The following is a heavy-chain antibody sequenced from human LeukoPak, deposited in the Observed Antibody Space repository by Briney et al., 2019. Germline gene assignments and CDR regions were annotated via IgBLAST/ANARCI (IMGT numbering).Heavy chain of an antibody. CDR1: RGSINYFY. V-gene: IGHV4-59*08. J-gene: IGHJ4*02. CDR3: ARWNEGLDY. Sequence: SETLSLTCTVSRGSINYFYWSWIRQPPGKGLEFIVHIYYTGATDYNRSLQSRVSISVDTAKNQLSLRLNSVTAADTAVYYCARWNEGLDYWGQGTLVTVSS. CDR2: IYYTGAT. D-gene: IGHD1-1*01.